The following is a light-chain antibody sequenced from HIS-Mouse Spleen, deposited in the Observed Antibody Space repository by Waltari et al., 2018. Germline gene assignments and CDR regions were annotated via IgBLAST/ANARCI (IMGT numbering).Light chain of an antibody. CDR3: CSYAGSSTWV. CDR1: SSDVGSYNL. CDR2: EGS. J-gene: IGLJ3*02. V-gene: IGLV2-23*01. Sequence: QSALNQPASVSGSPGQSITISCTGTSSDVGSYNLVSWYQQHPGKAPKLMIYEGSKRPSGVSNRFSGSKSGNTASLTISGLQAEDEADYYCCSYAGSSTWVFGQGTK.